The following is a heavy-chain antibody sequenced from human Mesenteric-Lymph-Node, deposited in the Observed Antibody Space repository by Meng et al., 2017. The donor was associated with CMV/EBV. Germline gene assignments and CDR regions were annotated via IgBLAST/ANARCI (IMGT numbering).Heavy chain of an antibody. CDR3: ATSPDIVVVPPVHRDF. CDR2: ISSSSSYI. V-gene: IGHV3-21*01. J-gene: IGHJ4*02. Sequence: GESLKISCAASGFTFSSYSMNWVRQAPGKGLEWVSSISSSSSYIYYADSVKGRFTISRDNAKNFLFLQMSSLRVEDTAVYYCATSPDIVVVPPVHRDFWGQGTLVTVSS. D-gene: IGHD2-2*01. CDR1: GFTFSSYS.